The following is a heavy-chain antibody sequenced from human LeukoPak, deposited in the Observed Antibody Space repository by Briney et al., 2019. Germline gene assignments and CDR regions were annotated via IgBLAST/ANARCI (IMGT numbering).Heavy chain of an antibody. CDR2: INPNSGGT. V-gene: IGHV1-2*04. D-gene: IGHD3-22*01. CDR3: ATGYDSSGYFAGFLDY. CDR1: GYTFTGYY. J-gene: IGHJ4*02. Sequence: GASVKVSCKASGYTFTGYYMHWVRQAPGQGLEWMGWINPNSGGTNYAQKFQGWVTMTRDTSISTAYMELSSLRSEDTAVYYCATGYDSSGYFAGFLDYWGQGTLVTVSS.